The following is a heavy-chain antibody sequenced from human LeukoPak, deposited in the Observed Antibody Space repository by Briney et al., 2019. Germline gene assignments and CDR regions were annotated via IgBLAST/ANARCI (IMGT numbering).Heavy chain of an antibody. V-gene: IGHV1-2*06. D-gene: IGHD2-15*01. Sequence: ASVKVSCKASGGTFSSYAISWVRQAPGQGLEWMGRINPNSGGTNYAQKFQGRVTMSRDTSISTDYMELGRLKSDDTAMYYCARPQCSGGSCSNWFDPWGQGTLVTVSS. CDR3: ARPQCSGGSCSNWFDP. CDR2: INPNSGGT. J-gene: IGHJ5*02. CDR1: GGTFSSYA.